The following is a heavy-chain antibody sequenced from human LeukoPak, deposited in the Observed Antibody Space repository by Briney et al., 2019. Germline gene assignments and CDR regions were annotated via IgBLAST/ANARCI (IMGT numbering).Heavy chain of an antibody. CDR3: ARGRSSLTIFGVVKKEKYYFDY. D-gene: IGHD3-3*01. CDR1: GFTFSSYW. V-gene: IGHV3-7*01. Sequence: GGSLRLSCAASGFTFSSYWMSWVRQAPGKGREWVANIKQDGSEKYYVDSVKGRFTISRDNAKNSLYLQMNSLRAEDTAVYYCARGRSSLTIFGVVKKEKYYFDYWGQGTLVTVSS. CDR2: IKQDGSEK. J-gene: IGHJ4*02.